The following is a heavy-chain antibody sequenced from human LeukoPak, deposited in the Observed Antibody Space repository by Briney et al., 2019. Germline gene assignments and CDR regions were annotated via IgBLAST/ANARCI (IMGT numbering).Heavy chain of an antibody. CDR1: GFTFSSYS. Sequence: GGSLRLSCAASGFTFSSYSMNWVRQAPGKGLEWVSSISSTTSYIYYADSVKGRFTISRDKAKNSLYLQMNSLRAEDTAVYYCARDSPSENYSNYWGQGTLVTVSS. CDR2: ISSTTSYI. J-gene: IGHJ4*02. V-gene: IGHV3-21*01. CDR3: ARDSPSENYSNY. D-gene: IGHD1-7*01.